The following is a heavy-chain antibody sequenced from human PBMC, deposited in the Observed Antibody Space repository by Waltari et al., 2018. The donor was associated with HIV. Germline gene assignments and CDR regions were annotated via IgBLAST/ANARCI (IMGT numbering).Heavy chain of an antibody. D-gene: IGHD4-17*01. V-gene: IGHV3-30*18. CDR3: AKDRHGVTIYGMDV. Sequence: QVQLVESGGGGVQPGRSLRLSCAASGFTFSSYGMHWVRQAPGKGLEWVVVISYDGSNKYYADSVKGRFTISRDNSKNTLYLQMNSLRAEDTAVYYCAKDRHGVTIYGMDVWGQGTTVTVSS. CDR1: GFTFSSYG. J-gene: IGHJ6*02. CDR2: ISYDGSNK.